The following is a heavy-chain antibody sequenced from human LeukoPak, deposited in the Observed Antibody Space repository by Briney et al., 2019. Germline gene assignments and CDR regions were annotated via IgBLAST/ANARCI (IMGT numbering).Heavy chain of an antibody. J-gene: IGHJ4*02. CDR1: GFTFSSSA. CDR2: SGSGSGGST. CDR3: AKSGYNLFDY. V-gene: IGHV3-23*01. D-gene: IGHD5-24*01. Sequence: PGRSLRLSCAASGFTFSSSAMSWVRQAPGKGLEWVSNSGSGSGGSTYYADSAKGRFTISRDNSKNTLYLQMNSLRAEDTAVYYCAKSGYNLFDYWGQGTLVTVSS.